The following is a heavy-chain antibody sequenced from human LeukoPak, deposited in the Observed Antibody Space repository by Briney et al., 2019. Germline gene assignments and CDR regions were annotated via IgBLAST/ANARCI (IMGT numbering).Heavy chain of an antibody. CDR3: ARDPDSSGYYSLYFGY. D-gene: IGHD3-22*01. Sequence: GRSLRLSCAASGFTLSSYAMHWVRQAPGKGLEWVAVISYDGSNKYYADSVKGRFTISRDNSKNTLYLQMNSLRAEDTAVYYCARDPDSSGYYSLYFGYWGQGTLVTVSS. CDR2: ISYDGSNK. V-gene: IGHV3-30-3*01. J-gene: IGHJ4*02. CDR1: GFTLSSYA.